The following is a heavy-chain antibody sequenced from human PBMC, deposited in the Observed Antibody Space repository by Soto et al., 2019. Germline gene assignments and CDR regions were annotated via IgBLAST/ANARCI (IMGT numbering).Heavy chain of an antibody. CDR1: GGTVSSYT. V-gene: IGHV1-69*08. CDR2: IIPILGVA. J-gene: IGHJ6*02. D-gene: IGHD6-13*01. CDR3: ARDRPSEQQLSSIYYGMDV. Sequence: QVQLVQSGAEVKKPGSSVKVSCKASGGTVSSYTISWVRQAPGQGLEWMGRIIPILGVANYAQKFQGRVTITADKSTSTAHMELSSLRSEDTAVYYCARDRPSEQQLSSIYYGMDVWGQGTTVTVSS.